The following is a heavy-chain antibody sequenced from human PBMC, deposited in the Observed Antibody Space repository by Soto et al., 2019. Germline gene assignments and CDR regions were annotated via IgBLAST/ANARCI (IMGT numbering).Heavy chain of an antibody. Sequence: ASVEVSCKXSGYTFTSYGISWVRQAPGQGLEWMGWISAYNGNTNYAQKLQGRVTMTTDTSTSTAYMELRSLRSEDTAVHYCARESTLAYWGQGTLVTVSS. V-gene: IGHV1-18*04. CDR2: ISAYNGNT. CDR1: GYTFTSYG. CDR3: ARESTLAY. J-gene: IGHJ4*02.